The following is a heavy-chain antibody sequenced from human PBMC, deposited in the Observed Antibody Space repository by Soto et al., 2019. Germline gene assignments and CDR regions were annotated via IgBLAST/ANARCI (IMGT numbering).Heavy chain of an antibody. J-gene: IGHJ6*02. CDR1: GGTFSSYT. Sequence: QVQLVQSGAEVKKPGSSVKVSCKASGGTFSSYTISWVRQAPGQGLEWMGRIIPILGIANYAQKFQGRVTITADKSTSTAYMELSSLRSEDTAVHYCATQLGRYYYGMDVWGQGTTVTVSS. CDR3: ATQLGRYYYGMDV. D-gene: IGHD2-2*01. V-gene: IGHV1-69*02. CDR2: IIPILGIA.